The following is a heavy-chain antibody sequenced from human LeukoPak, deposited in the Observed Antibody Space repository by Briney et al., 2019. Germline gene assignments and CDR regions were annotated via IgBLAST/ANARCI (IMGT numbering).Heavy chain of an antibody. CDR1: GFTFNTFN. Sequence: KSGGSLKLSCAASGFTFNTFNMSWVRQAPGKGLEWVSSITSGGDYIYYADSVKGRFTTSRDNAKNSLSLQLNSLRVEDTAVYYCARGHYDVLAASYKWTPDYWGQGTLVTVSS. J-gene: IGHJ4*02. CDR3: ARGHYDVLAASYKWTPDY. CDR2: ITSGGDYI. D-gene: IGHD3-9*01. V-gene: IGHV3-21*01.